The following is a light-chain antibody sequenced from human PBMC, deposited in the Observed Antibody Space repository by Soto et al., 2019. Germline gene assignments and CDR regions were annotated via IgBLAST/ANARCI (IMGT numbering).Light chain of an antibody. CDR3: ISYTSSSPHVV. J-gene: IGLJ2*01. V-gene: IGLV2-14*01. CDR2: NVT. Sequence: QSALTQPASVSGSPGQSITISCTGTSSDVGDYNFVSWYQQHPGKAPKFMIYNVTSRPSGISNRFSGSKSGNTASLTISGLQAEDEADYYCISYTSSSPHVVFGGGTQLTVL. CDR1: SSDVGDYNF.